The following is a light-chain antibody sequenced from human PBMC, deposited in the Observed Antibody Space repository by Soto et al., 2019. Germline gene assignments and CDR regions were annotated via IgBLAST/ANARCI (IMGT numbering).Light chain of an antibody. V-gene: IGKV1-9*01. Sequence: IQFTQSPSSLSASLGDRVTITCRASQGITSYLAWYQQRPGKAPGLLIYSASTLQSGVPSRFRGSGYGTDFSLTISNLQPEDFSTYYCQQLYSPPLTFGGGTKVDIK. CDR1: QGITSY. CDR2: SAS. CDR3: QQLYSPPLT. J-gene: IGKJ4*01.